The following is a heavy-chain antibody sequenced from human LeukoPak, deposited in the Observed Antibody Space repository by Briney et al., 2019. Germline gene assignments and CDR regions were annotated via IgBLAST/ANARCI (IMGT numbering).Heavy chain of an antibody. Sequence: PGGSLRLSCAASGFTFSSYAMHWVRQAPGKGLEWVAVISYDGSNKYYADSVKGRFTISRDNSKNTLYLQMNSLRAEDTAVYYCARVRSPYSGSYSTDAFDIWGQGTMVTVSS. D-gene: IGHD1-26*01. J-gene: IGHJ3*02. V-gene: IGHV3-30*04. CDR2: ISYDGSNK. CDR1: GFTFSSYA. CDR3: ARVRSPYSGSYSTDAFDI.